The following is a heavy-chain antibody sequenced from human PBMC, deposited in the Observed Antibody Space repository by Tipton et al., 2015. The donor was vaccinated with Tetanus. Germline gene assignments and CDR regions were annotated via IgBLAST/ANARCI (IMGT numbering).Heavy chain of an antibody. Sequence: TLSLTCTVSGGSMSSYYWSWVRQPPGKGLEWIGYVYYSGSTNYNPSLKSRVTISVDTSTTQFSLRLNSVTAADTAIYYCARDHRLSASYAGWFDPWGQGTLVTVSS. CDR1: GGSMSSYY. CDR3: ARDHRLSASYAGWFDP. V-gene: IGHV4-59*01. CDR2: VYYSGST. J-gene: IGHJ5*02. D-gene: IGHD1-26*01.